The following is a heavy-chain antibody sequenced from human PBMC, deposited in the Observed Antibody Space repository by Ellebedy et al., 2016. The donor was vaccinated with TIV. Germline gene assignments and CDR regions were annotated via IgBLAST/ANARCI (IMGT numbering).Heavy chain of an antibody. CDR3: ARGGTVTDPVLDAFDI. CDR1: GGSISSYY. D-gene: IGHD4-17*01. Sequence: GSLRLSCTVSGGSISSYYWSWIRQPPGKGLEWIGYIYYSGSTNYNPSLKSRVTISVDKSKNRFSLKLSSVTAADTAVYYCARGGTVTDPVLDAFDIWGQGTMVTVSS. CDR2: IYYSGST. V-gene: IGHV4-59*12. J-gene: IGHJ3*02.